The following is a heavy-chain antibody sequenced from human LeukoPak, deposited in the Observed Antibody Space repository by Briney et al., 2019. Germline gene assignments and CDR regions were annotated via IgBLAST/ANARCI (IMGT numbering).Heavy chain of an antibody. J-gene: IGHJ4*02. CDR2: IYSGGRT. CDR1: GFTVSNNY. CDR3: ARGRELHQYFDY. Sequence: PGRSLRLSCAASGFTVSNNYMSWVRQAPGKGLEWVSVIYSGGRTDYADSVKGRFTLSRDNSKNTLYLQMNSLRAEDTAVYYCARGRELHQYFDYWGQGTLVTVSS. D-gene: IGHD1-26*01. V-gene: IGHV3-66*01.